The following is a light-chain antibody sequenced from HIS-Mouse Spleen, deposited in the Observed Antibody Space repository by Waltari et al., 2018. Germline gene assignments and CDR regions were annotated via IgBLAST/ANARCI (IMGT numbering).Light chain of an antibody. Sequence: DIVMTQSPASLAVSLGERATIICKSSQSVLYSSNNKKYLAWYQQKPGQPPKLLIYWASTRESGVPDRFSGSGSGTDFTLTISSLQAEDVAVYYCQQYYSTPYTFGQGTKLEIK. CDR1: QSVLYSSNNKKY. CDR2: WAS. V-gene: IGKV4-1*01. J-gene: IGKJ2*01. CDR3: QQYYSTPYT.